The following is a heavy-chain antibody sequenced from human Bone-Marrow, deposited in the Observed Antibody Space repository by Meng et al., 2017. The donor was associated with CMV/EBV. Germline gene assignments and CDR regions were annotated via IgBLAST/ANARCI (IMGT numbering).Heavy chain of an antibody. CDR1: GYTFTSYG. J-gene: IGHJ4*02. CDR3: ARGPFLWSWFKEEVPGLGY. Sequence: ASVKVSCKASGYTFTSYGISWVRQAPGQGLEWMGWISVYNGNTKYAQKFQGRVTTTTDTSTSTAYMELRSLRSDDTAVYYCARGPFLWSWFKEEVPGLGYWGQGTLVTVSS. V-gene: IGHV1-18*01. CDR2: ISVYNGNT. D-gene: IGHD3-22*01.